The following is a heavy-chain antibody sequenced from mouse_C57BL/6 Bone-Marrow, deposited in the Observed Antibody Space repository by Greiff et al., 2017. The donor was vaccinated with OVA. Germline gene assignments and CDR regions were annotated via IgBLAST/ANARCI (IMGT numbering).Heavy chain of an antibody. CDR2: ISSGGSYS. J-gene: IGHJ3*01. Sequence: EVKVVESGGDLVKPGGSLKLSCAASGFTFSSYGMSWVRQTPDKRLEWVATISSGGSYSYYPDSVKGRFTISRDNAKNTLYLQMSSLKSEDTAMYYYARHYYGSSPAYWGQGTLVTVSA. CDR1: GFTFSSYG. CDR3: ARHYYGSSPAY. D-gene: IGHD1-1*01. V-gene: IGHV5-6*01.